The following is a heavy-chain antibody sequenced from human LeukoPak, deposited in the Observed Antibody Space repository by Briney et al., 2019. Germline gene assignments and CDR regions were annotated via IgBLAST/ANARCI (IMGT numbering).Heavy chain of an antibody. D-gene: IGHD6-25*01. J-gene: IGHJ6*03. CDR2: ISGSGGST. CDR3: ASGASYYYYYMDV. V-gene: IGHV3-23*01. Sequence: PGGSLRLSCTASGFTFSSYAMSWVRQAPGKGLEWVSAISGSGGSTYYADSVKGRFTISRDNSKNTLYLQMNSLRAEDTAVYYCASGASYYYYYMDVWGKGTTVTVSS. CDR1: GFTFSSYA.